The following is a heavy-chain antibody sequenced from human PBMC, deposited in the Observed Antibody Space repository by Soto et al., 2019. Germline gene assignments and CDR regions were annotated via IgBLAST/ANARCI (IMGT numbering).Heavy chain of an antibody. Sequence: SETLSLTCTVSGGSLSSYYWSWIRQPPGKGLEWIGYIYYSGSSYYNPSLKSRVTISVDTSKNQFSLKLSSVTAADTAVYYCPRVGHINWFDPWGQGTLVTVSS. V-gene: IGHV4-59*08. J-gene: IGHJ5*02. CDR2: IYYSGSS. CDR3: PRVGHINWFDP. CDR1: GGSLSSYY. D-gene: IGHD2-21*01.